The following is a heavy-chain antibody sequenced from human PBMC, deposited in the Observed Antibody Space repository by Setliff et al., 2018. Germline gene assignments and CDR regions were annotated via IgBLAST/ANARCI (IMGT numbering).Heavy chain of an antibody. CDR2: FDPEDGEA. CDR3: ARDRGGTAIANWFDR. V-gene: IGHV1-24*01. Sequence: ASVKVSCKASGYTFTSYYIHWVRQAPGKGLEWMGGFDPEDGEAIYAQKFQGRVTMTEDTSTDTAYMELSSLRSEDTAVYYCARDRGGTAIANWFDRWGQGTLVTVSS. D-gene: IGHD2-21*01. CDR1: GYTFTSYY. J-gene: IGHJ5*02.